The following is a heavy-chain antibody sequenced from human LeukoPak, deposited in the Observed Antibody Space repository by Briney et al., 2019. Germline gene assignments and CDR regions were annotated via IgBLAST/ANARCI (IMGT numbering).Heavy chain of an antibody. CDR1: GYTFTSYY. Sequence: ASVKVSCKASGYTFTSYYMHWVRQAPGQGLEWMGIINPSGGSTSYAQKFQGRVTMTRDTSTSTVYMELSSLRSEDTAMYYCARDSVLGDFDYWGQGTLVTVSS. J-gene: IGHJ4*02. D-gene: IGHD3-16*01. CDR3: ARDSVLGDFDY. CDR2: INPSGGST. V-gene: IGHV1-46*01.